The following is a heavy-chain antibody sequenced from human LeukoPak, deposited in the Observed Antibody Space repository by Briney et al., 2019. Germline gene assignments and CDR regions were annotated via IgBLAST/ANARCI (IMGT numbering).Heavy chain of an antibody. J-gene: IGHJ4*02. CDR3: ALDNGAYFNSFDI. Sequence: SETLSLTCTVSGDSIRSDGYFWTWIRQQPGKGLEWLGHIYYSGTTHYNPSLKSRISISVDTSYNHFSLRLSSVTAADTAMYYCALDNGAYFNSFDIWGQGTLVTVSS. D-gene: IGHD4-17*01. CDR1: GDSIRSDGYF. V-gene: IGHV4-31*03. CDR2: IYYSGTT.